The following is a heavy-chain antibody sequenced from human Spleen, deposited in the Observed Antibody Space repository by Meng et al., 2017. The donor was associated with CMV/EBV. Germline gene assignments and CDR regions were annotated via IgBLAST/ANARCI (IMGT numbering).Heavy chain of an antibody. V-gene: IGHV3-23*01. CDR2: IDGGGRTT. CDR3: TKSKTSGPYDALDI. Sequence: GGSLRLSCAVSGFTFRSYGMSWVRQAPGEGLEWVSSIDGGGRTTYYADSVKGRFTISRDNSKNTLYLQMNSLRAEDTAVYYCTKSKTSGPYDALDIWGQGTMVTVSS. CDR1: GFTFRSYG. J-gene: IGHJ3*02. D-gene: IGHD2-15*01.